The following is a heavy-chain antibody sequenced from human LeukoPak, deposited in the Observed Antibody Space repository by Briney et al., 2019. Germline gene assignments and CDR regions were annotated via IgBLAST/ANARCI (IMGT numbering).Heavy chain of an antibody. J-gene: IGHJ4*02. CDR1: GGSINYYY. D-gene: IGHD3-10*01. V-gene: IGHV4-59*01. CDR3: ARGLYGSKGIFDS. Sequence: SETLSLTCTVSGGSINYYYWSWIRQPPGKGLESIGYIYYSGSANYNPSLKSRVTMSADTSKNQFSLKLNSVTAADTAVYYCARGLYGSKGIFDSWGQGTLVTVSS. CDR2: IYYSGSA.